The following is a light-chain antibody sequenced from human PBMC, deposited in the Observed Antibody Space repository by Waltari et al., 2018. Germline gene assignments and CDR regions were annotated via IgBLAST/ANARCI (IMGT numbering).Light chain of an antibody. CDR2: WAS. V-gene: IGKV4-1*01. J-gene: IGKJ5*01. CDR3: QQYYSTPRT. CDR1: QRVLYSSNNKNY. Sequence: DIVMTQSPDSLAVSLGERATINCKSSQRVLYSSNNKNYIAWYQQKPGQPPKLLIDWASTREFGVPDRFRGSGSGTDFTLTISSLQAEDVAVYYCQQYYSTPRTFGQGTRLEIK.